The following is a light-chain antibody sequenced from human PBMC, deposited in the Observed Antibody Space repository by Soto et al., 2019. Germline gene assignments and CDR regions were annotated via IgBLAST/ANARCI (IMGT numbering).Light chain of an antibody. CDR3: QEYNNYWT. Sequence: DIPLTHSPSSLSASVGVRYTITFRASQSIVTYLNLYLQKPGKAPKLLIYAASNLQSGVPSRFSASGSGTEFTLTISSLHPDDFATYYCQEYNNYWTFGQGTKVDIK. CDR2: AAS. CDR1: QSIVTY. J-gene: IGKJ1*01. V-gene: IGKV1-39*01.